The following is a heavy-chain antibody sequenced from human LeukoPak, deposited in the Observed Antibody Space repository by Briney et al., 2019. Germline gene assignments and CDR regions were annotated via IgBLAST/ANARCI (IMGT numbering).Heavy chain of an antibody. CDR1: GFTFSDYA. V-gene: IGHV3-23*01. CDR3: AKAGIGADGAGFLCEY. J-gene: IGHJ4*02. CDR2: ASYYVGKQ. Sequence: GGSLRVSCAASGFTFSDYAMSWVRQAPGKGLEWVSTASYYVGKQYHADSVRGRFTVSRDNSRNTVSLQMSSLRVEDTGIYYCAKAGIGADGAGFLCEYWGQGTLVTVSS. D-gene: IGHD1-1*01.